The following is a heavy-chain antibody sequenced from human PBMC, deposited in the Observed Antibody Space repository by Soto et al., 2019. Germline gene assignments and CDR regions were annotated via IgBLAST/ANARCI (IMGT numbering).Heavy chain of an antibody. D-gene: IGHD2-2*01. CDR2: ISAYNGNT. J-gene: IGHJ5*02. Sequence: ASVKVSCKASGYTFTSYGISWVRQAPGQGLEWMGWISAYNGNTNYAQKLQGRVTMTTDTSTSTAYMELRSLRSDDTAVYYCGRDLGCSSTSCYSNWFDPWGKGTLVTVSS. V-gene: IGHV1-18*01. CDR3: GRDLGCSSTSCYSNWFDP. CDR1: GYTFTSYG.